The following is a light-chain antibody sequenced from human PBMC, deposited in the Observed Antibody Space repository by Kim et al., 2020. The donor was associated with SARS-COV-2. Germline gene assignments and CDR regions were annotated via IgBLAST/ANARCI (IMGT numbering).Light chain of an antibody. CDR2: DAA. CDR1: HNVGIN. Sequence: PGEGATLSGRASHNVGINLAWYQQTPGQSPRLLIYDAAMRAAGSPDRFSGSGSGTDFTLTIGSLAPEDFAIYYCQQRGSWPPAVTFGGGTKVDIK. J-gene: IGKJ4*01. V-gene: IGKV3-11*01. CDR3: QQRGSWPPAVT.